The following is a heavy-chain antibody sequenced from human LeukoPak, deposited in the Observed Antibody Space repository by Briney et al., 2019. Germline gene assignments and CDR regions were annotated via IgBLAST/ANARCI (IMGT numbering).Heavy chain of an antibody. CDR2: INHSGST. D-gene: IGHD3-16*02. Sequence: PSETLSLTCAVYGGSFSGYYWSWIRQPPGKGLEWIGEINHSGSTNYNPSLKSRVTISVDTSKNQFSLKLSSVTAADTAVYYCARMGHYVWGSYRYPDNWFDPWGQGTLVTVSS. CDR3: ARMGHYVWGSYRYPDNWFDP. J-gene: IGHJ5*02. CDR1: GGSFSGYY. V-gene: IGHV4-34*01.